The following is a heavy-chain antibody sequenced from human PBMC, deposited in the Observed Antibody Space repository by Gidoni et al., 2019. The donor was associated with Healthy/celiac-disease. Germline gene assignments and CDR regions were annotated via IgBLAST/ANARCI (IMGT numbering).Heavy chain of an antibody. D-gene: IGHD3-22*01. CDR1: GGSISSISYY. V-gene: IGHV4-39*01. Sequence: QLQLQESGPGLVKPSETLSLTCTVSGGSISSISYYWGWIRQPPGKGLEWIGSIYYSGSTYYNPSLKSRVTISVDTSKNQFSLKLSSVTAADTAVYYCASRYYYDSSGYYNWFDPWGQGTLVTVSS. CDR3: ASRYYYDSSGYYNWFDP. CDR2: IYYSGST. J-gene: IGHJ5*02.